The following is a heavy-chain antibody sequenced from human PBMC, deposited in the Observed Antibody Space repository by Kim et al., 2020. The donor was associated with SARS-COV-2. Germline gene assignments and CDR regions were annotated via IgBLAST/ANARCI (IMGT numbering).Heavy chain of an antibody. D-gene: IGHD3-10*01. CDR1: GYTFTSYG. Sequence: ASVKVSCKASGYTFTSYGISWVRQAPGQGLEWMGWISAYNGNTNYAQKLQGRVTMTTDTSTSTAYMELRSLRSDDTAVYYCAREKVYYGSGSYYNPRDGPDSNLYGMDVWGQGTTVTVSS. CDR3: AREKVYYGSGSYYNPRDGPDSNLYGMDV. J-gene: IGHJ6*02. V-gene: IGHV1-18*01. CDR2: ISAYNGNT.